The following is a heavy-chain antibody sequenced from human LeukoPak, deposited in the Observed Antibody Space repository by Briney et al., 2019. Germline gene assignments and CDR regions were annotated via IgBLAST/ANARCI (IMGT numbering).Heavy chain of an antibody. V-gene: IGHV4-4*02. J-gene: IGHJ4*02. CDR3: ARIPPPPAVAADY. CDR2: IYHSGST. D-gene: IGHD6-19*01. CDR1: GGSISSSNW. Sequence: SETLSLTCAVSGGSISSSNWWSWVRQPPGKGLEWIGEIYHSGSTNYNPSLKSRVTISVDKSKNQFSLKLSSVTAADTAVYYCARIPPPPAVAADYWGQGTLVTVSS.